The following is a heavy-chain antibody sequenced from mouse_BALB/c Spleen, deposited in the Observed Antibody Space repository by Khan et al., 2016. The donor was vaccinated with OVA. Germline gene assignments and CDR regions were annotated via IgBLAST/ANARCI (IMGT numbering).Heavy chain of an antibody. CDR1: GFTFSTYG. D-gene: IGHD2-13*01. J-gene: IGHJ3*01. V-gene: IGHV5-6*01. Sequence: EVELVESGGDLVKPGGSLKLSCVASGFTFSTYGMSWVRQTPDMRLEWVATISSGGHYTYYPDSVKGRFTISRDNAKNTLYLQMSSLKAEDTAIXFCAGLPYYYYCDGFASWGHETLVSVSA. CDR2: ISSGGHYT. CDR3: AGLPYYYYCDGFAS.